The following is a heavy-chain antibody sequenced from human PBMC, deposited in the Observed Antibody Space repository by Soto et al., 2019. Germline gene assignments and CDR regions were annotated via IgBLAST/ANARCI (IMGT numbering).Heavy chain of an antibody. CDR3: ARLESGIAARPRYYYYGMDV. V-gene: IGHV1-69*13. J-gene: IGHJ6*02. Sequence: SVKVSCKASGDTFSSYAISWVRQAPGQGLEWMGGIIPIFGTANYAQKFQGRVTITADESTSTAYMELSSLRSEDTAVYYCARLESGIAARPRYYYYGMDVGGQGTTVTLSS. D-gene: IGHD6-6*01. CDR2: IIPIFGTA. CDR1: GDTFSSYA.